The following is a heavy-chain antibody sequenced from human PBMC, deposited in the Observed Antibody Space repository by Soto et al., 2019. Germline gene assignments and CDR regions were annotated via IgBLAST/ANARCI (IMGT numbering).Heavy chain of an antibody. CDR1: GFTFSSYG. V-gene: IGHV3-33*01. D-gene: IGHD5-18*01. CDR2: IWYDGSNK. J-gene: IGHJ4*02. CDR3: ARDAQRGYSYGYLGY. Sequence: LRLSCAASGFTFSSYGMHWVRQAPGKGLEWVAVIWYDGSNKYYADSVKGRFTISRDNSKNTLYLQMNSLRAEDTAVYYCARDAQRGYSYGYLGYWGQGTLVTVSS.